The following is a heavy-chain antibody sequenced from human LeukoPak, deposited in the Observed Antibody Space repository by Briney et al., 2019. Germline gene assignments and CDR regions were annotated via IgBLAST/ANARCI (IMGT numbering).Heavy chain of an antibody. CDR1: GFTFSSYS. J-gene: IGHJ4*02. CDR3: ARESKSVYYDSSGYSPLDY. V-gene: IGHV3-21*01. D-gene: IGHD3-22*01. Sequence: GGSLRLSCAASGFTFSSYSMNWVRQAPGKGLERVSSISSSSSYIYYADSVKGRFTISRDNAKNSLYLQMNSLRAEDTAVYYCARESKSVYYDSSGYSPLDYWGQGTLVTVSS. CDR2: ISSSSSYI.